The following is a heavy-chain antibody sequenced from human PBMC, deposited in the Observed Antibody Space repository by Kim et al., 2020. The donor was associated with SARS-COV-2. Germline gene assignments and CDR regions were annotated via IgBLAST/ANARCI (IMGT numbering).Heavy chain of an antibody. CDR2: IYYSGST. Sequence: SETLSLTRTVSGGSISSSSYYWGWIRQPPGKGLEWIGSIYYSGSTYYNPPLKSRVTISVDTSKNQFSLKLSSVTAADTAVYYCATNTAMPRFNYYYYGMDVWGQGTTVTVSS. D-gene: IGHD5-18*01. V-gene: IGHV4-39*01. CDR3: ATNTAMPRFNYYYYGMDV. J-gene: IGHJ6*02. CDR1: GGSISSSSYY.